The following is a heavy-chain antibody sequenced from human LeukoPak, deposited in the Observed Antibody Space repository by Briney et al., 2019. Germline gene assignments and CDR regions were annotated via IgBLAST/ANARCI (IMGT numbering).Heavy chain of an antibody. CDR1: GGSISSSSYY. Sequence: SETLSLTCIVSGGSISSSSYYWGWIWQPPGKGLEWIGYIYYSGSTNYDPSLKSRVTISVDTSKNQFSLKLSSVTAADTAVYYCARGGYSLDYWGQGTLVTVSS. CDR3: ARGGYSLDY. V-gene: IGHV4-61*05. J-gene: IGHJ4*02. CDR2: IYYSGST. D-gene: IGHD6-13*01.